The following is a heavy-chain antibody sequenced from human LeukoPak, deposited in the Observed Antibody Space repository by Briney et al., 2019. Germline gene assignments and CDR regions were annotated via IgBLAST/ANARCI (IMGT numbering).Heavy chain of an antibody. Sequence: GGSLRLSCAASGFTVSSNYMSWVRQAPGKGLEWVSVIYSGGSTYYADSVKGRFTISRENAKNSLYLQMNSLRAGDTAVYYCARGYCSGGSCYLTSVGAFDIWGQGTMVTVSS. CDR3: ARGYCSGGSCYLTSVGAFDI. J-gene: IGHJ3*02. CDR1: GFTVSSNY. D-gene: IGHD2-15*01. CDR2: IYSGGST. V-gene: IGHV3-53*01.